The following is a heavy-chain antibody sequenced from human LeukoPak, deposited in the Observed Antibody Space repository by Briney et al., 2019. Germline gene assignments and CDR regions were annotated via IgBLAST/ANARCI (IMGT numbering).Heavy chain of an antibody. CDR2: MNPNSGNT. CDR1: GYTFTSYD. D-gene: IGHD5-24*01. V-gene: IGHV1-8*01. J-gene: IGHJ4*02. CDR3: ARLTRSGWLQSIKGQPFFDY. Sequence: ASVKVSCKASGYTFTSYDINWVRQATGQGLEWMGWMNPNSGNTGYAQKFQGRVTMTRNTSISTAYMELSSLRSEDTAVYYCARLTRSGWLQSIKGQPFFDYWGQGTLVTVSS.